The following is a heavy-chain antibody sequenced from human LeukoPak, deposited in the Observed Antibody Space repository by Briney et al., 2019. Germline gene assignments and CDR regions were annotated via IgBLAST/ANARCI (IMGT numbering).Heavy chain of an antibody. V-gene: IGHV3-23*01. Sequence: GGSLRLSCTASGLAFGGYAMSWVRQPPGKGLEWVSSISGGSEDTYYAGSVKGRFTISRDNSKGTLYLQMNSLRAEDTAVYYCARTIAQYSNSWLYFYYGLDVWGQGTRVTVS. D-gene: IGHD6-13*01. J-gene: IGHJ6*02. CDR3: ARTIAQYSNSWLYFYYGLDV. CDR1: GLAFGGYA. CDR2: ISGGSEDT.